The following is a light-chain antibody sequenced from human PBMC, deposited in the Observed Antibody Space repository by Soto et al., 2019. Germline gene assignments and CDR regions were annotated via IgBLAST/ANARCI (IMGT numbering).Light chain of an antibody. J-gene: IGKJ1*01. V-gene: IGKV3-11*01. CDR1: QYINTR. Sequence: EMVCTQSPATLSSFPGDGVTLSCRASQYINTRLAWYQHRPGQSPRLLIYQTSLRAAGIPARFSASGSGTDFTLTIIDVQPEDFALYYCRQRQSWSRTCGHGTKV. CDR3: RQRQSWSRT. CDR2: QTS.